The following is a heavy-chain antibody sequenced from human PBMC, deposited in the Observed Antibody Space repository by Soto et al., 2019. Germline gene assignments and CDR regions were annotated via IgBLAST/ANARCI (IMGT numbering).Heavy chain of an antibody. CDR2: IYYSGST. J-gene: IGHJ5*02. CDR3: ARVPGP. V-gene: IGHV4-59*12. Sequence: TSETLSLTCSVSGASLSSYYWTWIRQPPGKGLEWIGYIYYSGSTNYNPSLKSRVTISVDTSKNQFSLKLSSVTAADTAVYYCARVPGPWGQGTLVTVSS. CDR1: GASLSSYY.